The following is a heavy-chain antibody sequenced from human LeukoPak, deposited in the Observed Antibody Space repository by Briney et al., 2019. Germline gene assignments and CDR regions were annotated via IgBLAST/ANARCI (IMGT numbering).Heavy chain of an antibody. Sequence: AGRSLRLSCAASGFTFSSYAIHWVRQAPGKGLEWVAVISYDGSNKYYADSVKGRFTISRDNSKNTLYLQMDSLRAEDTAVYYCARGIVTMIVVIDYWGQGTLVTVSS. CDR3: ARGIVTMIVVIDY. D-gene: IGHD3-22*01. J-gene: IGHJ4*02. V-gene: IGHV3-30*04. CDR1: GFTFSSYA. CDR2: ISYDGSNK.